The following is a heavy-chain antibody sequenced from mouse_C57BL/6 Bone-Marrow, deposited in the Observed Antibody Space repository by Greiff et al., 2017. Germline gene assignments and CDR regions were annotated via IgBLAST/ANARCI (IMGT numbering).Heavy chain of an antibody. CDR3: ASATIVTTYYFDY. Sequence: QVQLQQPGAELVRPGTSVKLSCKASGYTFTSYWMHWVKQRPGQGLEWIGVIDPSASYTNYNQKFTGKATLTVDTSSSTAYMQLSILTSEDSAVYYCASATIVTTYYFDYWGQGTTLTVSS. J-gene: IGHJ2*01. D-gene: IGHD2-5*01. CDR2: IDPSASYT. CDR1: GYTFTSYW. V-gene: IGHV1-59*01.